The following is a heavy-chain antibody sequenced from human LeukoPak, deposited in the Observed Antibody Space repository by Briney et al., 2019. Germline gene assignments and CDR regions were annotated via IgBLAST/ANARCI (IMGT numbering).Heavy chain of an antibody. V-gene: IGHV4-59*01. Sequence: SETLSLTCTVSGGSISSYYWSWIRQPPGKGLEWIGYIYYSGSTNYNPSLKNRVTISVDTSKNQFSLKLSSVTAADTAVYYCARARGYYYYFDYWGQGTLVTVSS. CDR1: GGSISSYY. J-gene: IGHJ4*02. CDR3: ARARGYYYYFDY. CDR2: IYYSGST. D-gene: IGHD3-22*01.